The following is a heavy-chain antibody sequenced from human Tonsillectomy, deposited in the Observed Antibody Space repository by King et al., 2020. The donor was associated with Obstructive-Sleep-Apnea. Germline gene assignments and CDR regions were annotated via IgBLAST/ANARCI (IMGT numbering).Heavy chain of an antibody. CDR1: GGSFSDYY. CDR2: INHSGST. Sequence: VQLQQWGAGLLKPSETLSLTCAVFGGSFSDYYWSWIRQPPGKGLEWIGEINHSGSTNYNPSLKSRVTISVDTSKNQFSLKLTSLTAADTAMYYCARGSGAAAVNWFDPWGQGTLVTVSS. V-gene: IGHV4-34*01. D-gene: IGHD6-13*01. CDR3: ARGSGAAAVNWFDP. J-gene: IGHJ5*02.